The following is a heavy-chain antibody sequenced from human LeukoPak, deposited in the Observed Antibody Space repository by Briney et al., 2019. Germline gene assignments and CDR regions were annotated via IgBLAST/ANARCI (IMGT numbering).Heavy chain of an antibody. Sequence: ASVKVSCXASGYTFTGYYMHWVRQAPGQGLEWMGWINPNSGGTNYAQKFQGRVTMTRDTSISTAYMELSRLRSDDTAVYYCARLPGGLGYCSSTSCYTDDYWGQGTLVTVSS. CDR3: ARLPGGLGYCSSTSCYTDDY. D-gene: IGHD2-2*02. CDR1: GYTFTGYY. J-gene: IGHJ4*02. CDR2: INPNSGGT. V-gene: IGHV1-2*02.